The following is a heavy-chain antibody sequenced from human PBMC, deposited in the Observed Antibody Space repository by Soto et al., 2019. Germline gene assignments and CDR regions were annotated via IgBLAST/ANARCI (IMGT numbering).Heavy chain of an antibody. Sequence: EVQLLESGGGLVQPGGSLRLSCTVSGFTFSNYVMTWVRQAPGKGLEWVSGISENGGSTYYAESVKGRFTISRDNSKNTLYLQMNSLRAEDAAVYYCANGNIVAARGLDYWGQGTLVTVSS. CDR3: ANGNIVAARGLDY. J-gene: IGHJ4*02. CDR1: GFTFSNYV. D-gene: IGHD6-6*01. CDR2: ISENGGST. V-gene: IGHV3-23*01.